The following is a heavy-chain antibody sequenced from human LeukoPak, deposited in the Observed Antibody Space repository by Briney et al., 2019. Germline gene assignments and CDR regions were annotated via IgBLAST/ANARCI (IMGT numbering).Heavy chain of an antibody. Sequence: ASVKVSCKASGGTFSSYAISWVRQAPGQGLEWMGGIIPIFGTANYAQKFQVRVTMTEDPSTDTAYMELSSLRSEDTAVYYCAKPKSSYYDGSGYYYDYWGQGTLVTVSS. D-gene: IGHD3-22*01. V-gene: IGHV1-69*13. CDR1: GGTFSSYA. CDR2: IIPIFGTA. J-gene: IGHJ4*02. CDR3: AKPKSSYYDGSGYYYDY.